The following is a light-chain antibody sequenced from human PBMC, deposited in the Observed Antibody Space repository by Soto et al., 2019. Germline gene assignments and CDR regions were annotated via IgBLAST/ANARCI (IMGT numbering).Light chain of an antibody. J-gene: IGKJ3*01. CDR1: QDITIY. CDR3: QQYDSLPPFT. V-gene: IGKV1-33*01. CDR2: DAS. Sequence: DIQMTQSPSSLSASVGDRVTITCQASQDITIYLNWYQQRPGKAPKLLIYDASNLETGVSSRFSGSGSGTNFNLTISGLLPEDIATYYCQQYDSLPPFTFGPGTKVDFK.